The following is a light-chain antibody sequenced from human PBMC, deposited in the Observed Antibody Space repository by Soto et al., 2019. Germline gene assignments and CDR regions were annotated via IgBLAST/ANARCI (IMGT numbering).Light chain of an antibody. J-gene: IGKJ4*01. CDR2: DAS. CDR1: QSIGRW. CDR3: QQVKTYPRT. V-gene: IGKV1-5*01. Sequence: DIQMTQSPSTLSASVGDTVTVTCRASQSIGRWLAWYQQKPGKAPKLLIFDASTLENGVPARFSGSRSGPEFSLTISSLQPDDFATYYCQQVKTYPRTFGGGTKVDIK.